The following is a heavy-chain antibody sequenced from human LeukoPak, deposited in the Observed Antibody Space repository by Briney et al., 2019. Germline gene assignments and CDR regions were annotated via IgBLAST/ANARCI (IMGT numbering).Heavy chain of an antibody. CDR1: GGFISNCY. D-gene: IGHD3-22*01. CDR3: ARDRYYYDSSAYYYRFDP. V-gene: IGHV4-4*07. Sequence: SDTLSLTCTVSGGFISNCYWSWIRQPAGRGLECIGRIYSSGSTNYNRSLKSRVTMSVDTSQNQFSLKLSSVTAADTAVYYCARDRYYYDSSAYYYRFDPWGQGTLVTVSS. J-gene: IGHJ5*02. CDR2: IYSSGST.